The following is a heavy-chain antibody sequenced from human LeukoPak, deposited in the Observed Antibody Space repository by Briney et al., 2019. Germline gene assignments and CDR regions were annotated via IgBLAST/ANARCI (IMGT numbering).Heavy chain of an antibody. CDR3: ARGQGEYFQH. J-gene: IGHJ1*01. Sequence: GGSLRLSCAASGFTFSSYGMHWVRQAPGKGLEWVSYISSSSSAIYYADSVKGRFTVTRDNAKNSLYLQMNSLRAEDTAVYYCARGQGEYFQHWGQGTLVTVSS. CDR1: GFTFSSYG. CDR2: ISSSSSAI. V-gene: IGHV3-48*01.